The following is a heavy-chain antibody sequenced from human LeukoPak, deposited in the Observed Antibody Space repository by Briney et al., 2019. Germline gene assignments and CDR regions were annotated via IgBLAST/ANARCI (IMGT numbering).Heavy chain of an antibody. CDR1: GFIFTTFA. Sequence: PGGSLRLSCTASGFIFTTFAMSWVRQAPGKGLEWVSSISGSSDYTFYGDPVKARFTISRDNAKNSLFLYMKSLRADDTAVYYCAKGSATDTLCYFDFWGQGALVTVSA. CDR3: AKGSATDTLCYFDF. D-gene: IGHD6-13*01. CDR2: ISGSSDYT. J-gene: IGHJ4*02. V-gene: IGHV3-21*01.